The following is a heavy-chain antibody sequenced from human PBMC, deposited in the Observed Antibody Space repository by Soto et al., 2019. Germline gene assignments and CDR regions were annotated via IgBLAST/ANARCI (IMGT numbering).Heavy chain of an antibody. CDR1: GYTFTGYY. CDR2: INPNSGGT. D-gene: IGHD2-2*02. Sequence: GASVKVSCKASGYTFTGYYMHCVRQAPGQVLEWMGWINPNSGGTNYAQKFQGWVTMTRDTSISTAYMELSRLRSDDTAVYYCARGGSCSSTSCYTGLVYYGMDVWGQGTTVTVSS. V-gene: IGHV1-2*04. CDR3: ARGGSCSSTSCYTGLVYYGMDV. J-gene: IGHJ6*02.